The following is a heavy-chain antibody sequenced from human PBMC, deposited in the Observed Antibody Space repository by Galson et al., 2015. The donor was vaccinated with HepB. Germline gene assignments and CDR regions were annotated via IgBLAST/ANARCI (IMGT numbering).Heavy chain of an antibody. V-gene: IGHV3-21*01. D-gene: IGHD2-2*01. Sequence: SLRLSCAASGFTFSSYSMNWVRQAPGKGLEWVSSISSSSSYIYYADSVRGRFTISRDNAKNSLYLQMNSLRAEDTAVYYCARPAVPAAILGWFDPWGQGTLVTVSS. CDR3: ARPAVPAAILGWFDP. J-gene: IGHJ5*02. CDR1: GFTFSSYS. CDR2: ISSSSSYI.